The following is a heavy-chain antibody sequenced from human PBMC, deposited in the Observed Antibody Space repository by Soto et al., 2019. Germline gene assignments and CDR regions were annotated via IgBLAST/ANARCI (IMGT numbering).Heavy chain of an antibody. V-gene: IGHV4-39*02. CDR3: ARLVVVAPVANV. CDR2: IFYTGTT. CDR1: GGSISYNSYD. J-gene: IGHJ4*02. D-gene: IGHD2-2*01. Sequence: SESLSLTCSVSGGSISYNSYDWGWIRQPPGKGLEWIGGIFYTGTTYYSPSLKDRVTMSMDTSKNSFSVNLTSVTAADTAVYFCARLVVVAPVANVWGQGTLVTVSS.